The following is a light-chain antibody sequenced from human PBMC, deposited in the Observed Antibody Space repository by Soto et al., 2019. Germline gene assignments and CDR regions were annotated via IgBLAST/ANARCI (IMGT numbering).Light chain of an antibody. CDR3: QQFDNLPWT. CDR1: QGISHY. CDR2: DAS. Sequence: DIQMTQSPSSLSASVGDRVTITCQASQGISHYLNWYQQKPGKAPKLLIYDASNLQTGVPSRFSGSGSGTDFTFTISSLQPEDIATYYCQQFDNLPWTFAQGTKVEIK. V-gene: IGKV1-33*01. J-gene: IGKJ1*01.